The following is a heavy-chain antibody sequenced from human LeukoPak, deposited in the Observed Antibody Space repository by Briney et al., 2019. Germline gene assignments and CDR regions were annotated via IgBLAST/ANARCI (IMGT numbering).Heavy chain of an antibody. V-gene: IGHV3-23*05. CDR1: GFTFSAYA. D-gene: IGHD6-19*01. CDR3: AKPYSSGWYVFDY. CDR2: IGSDNKP. Sequence: GGSLRLSCAASGFTFSAYAMTWVRQAPGKGLEWVSSIGSDNKPHYSESVKGRFAISRDNSKSMLFLQLNSLRAEDTALYYCAKPYSSGWYVFDYWGQGTLVTVSS. J-gene: IGHJ4*02.